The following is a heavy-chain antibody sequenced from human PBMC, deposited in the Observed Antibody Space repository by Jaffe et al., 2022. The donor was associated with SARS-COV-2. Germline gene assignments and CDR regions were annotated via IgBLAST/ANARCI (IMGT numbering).Heavy chain of an antibody. CDR3: ARGSDLYGKDV. CDR1: GFTFSNHW. J-gene: IGHJ6*02. CDR2: ITGDGSST. Sequence: EVQLVESGGGLVQPGGSLRLSCAASGFTFSNHWMHWVRQAPGKGLVWVSRITGDGSSTLYADSVKGRFTISRDNAKNTLYLQMSSLRAEDTAVYYCARGSDLYGKDVWGQGTTVTVSS. V-gene: IGHV3-74*03.